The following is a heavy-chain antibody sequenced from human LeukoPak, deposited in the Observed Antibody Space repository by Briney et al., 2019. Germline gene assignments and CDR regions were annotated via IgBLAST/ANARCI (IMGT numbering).Heavy chain of an antibody. CDR2: ISSSSSYI. J-gene: IGHJ4*02. CDR3: ARLPGPYDFWDY. CDR1: GFTFSSYS. D-gene: IGHD3-3*01. Sequence: PGGSLRLSCAASGFTFSSYSMNWVRQAPGKGLEWVSSISSSSSYIYYADSVKGRFTISRDNAKNSLYLQMNSLRAEDTAVYYCARLPGPYDFWDYWGQGTLVTVSS. V-gene: IGHV3-21*01.